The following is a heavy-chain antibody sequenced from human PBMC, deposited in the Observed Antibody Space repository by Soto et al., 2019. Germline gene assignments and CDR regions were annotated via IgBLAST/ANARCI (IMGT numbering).Heavy chain of an antibody. CDR2: IYYSGST. J-gene: IGHJ6*02. CDR3: ARLPIVVVPAAIQRSYYYYYYGMDV. D-gene: IGHD2-2*01. Sequence: KTSETLSLTCTVSGGSISSSSYYWGWIRQPPGKGLEWIGSIYYSGSTYYNPSLKSRVTISVDTSKNQFSLKLSSVTAADTAVYYCARLPIVVVPAAIQRSYYYYYYGMDVWGQGTTVTVSS. V-gene: IGHV4-39*01. CDR1: GGSISSSSYY.